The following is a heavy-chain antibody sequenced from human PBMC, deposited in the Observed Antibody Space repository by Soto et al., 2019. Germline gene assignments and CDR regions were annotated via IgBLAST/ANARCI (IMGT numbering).Heavy chain of an antibody. CDR2: INPSGGST. J-gene: IGHJ5*02. Sequence: QVQLVQSGAEVKKPGASVKVSCKASGYPFTNYYMHWVRQAPGLGLEWMGIINPSGGSTSYAQKFQGRVTMTRDTSTSTVYMELSSLRSEDTAMYYCARGPSGYPDHWGQGTLVTVSS. CDR1: GYPFTNYY. V-gene: IGHV1-46*01. CDR3: ARGPSGYPDH. D-gene: IGHD3-22*01.